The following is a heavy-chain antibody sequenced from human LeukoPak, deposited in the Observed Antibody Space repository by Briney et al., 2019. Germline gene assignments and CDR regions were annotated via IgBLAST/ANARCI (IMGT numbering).Heavy chain of an antibody. CDR3: ARESRLFGVVSSFDY. J-gene: IGHJ4*02. CDR2: ISGFNGET. V-gene: IGHV1-18*01. D-gene: IGHD3-3*01. CDR1: GYTFTSYG. Sequence: ASVKVSCKVYGYTFTSYGISWVRQAPGQGLEWMGWISGFNGETSYAQWVQGRVTMTIDTSTSTAYMELRSLRSDDTAVYYCARESRLFGVVSSFDYWGQGTLVTVSS.